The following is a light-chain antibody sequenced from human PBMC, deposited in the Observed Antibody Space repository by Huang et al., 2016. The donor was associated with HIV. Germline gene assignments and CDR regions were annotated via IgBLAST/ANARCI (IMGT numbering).Light chain of an antibody. CDR1: QRVSGNY. J-gene: IGKJ3*01. Sequence: EIVLTQSPGTLSLSPGERATLSCRASQRVSGNYLAWYQQRPGHAPRLLIYHSSTRAPGIPGRFSGSGSGTDFTLTISRLEPEDFAVFYCQQYGNSPFTFGPGTKVDI. CDR3: QQYGNSPFT. V-gene: IGKV3-20*01. CDR2: HSS.